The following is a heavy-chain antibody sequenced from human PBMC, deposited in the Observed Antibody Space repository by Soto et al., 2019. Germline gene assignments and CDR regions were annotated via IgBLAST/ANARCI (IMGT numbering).Heavy chain of an antibody. Sequence: QVQLQESGPGLVKPSETLSLTCTVSGGSISSYYWSWIRQPPGKGLEWIGYIYYSGSTNYNPSLKSRVTISVDTSKNQFSLKLSSVTAADTAVYYCARVSQYNSGWYLMVDYWGQGTLVTVSS. CDR3: ARVSQYNSGWYLMVDY. CDR1: GGSISSYY. V-gene: IGHV4-59*01. J-gene: IGHJ4*02. CDR2: IYYSGST. D-gene: IGHD6-19*01.